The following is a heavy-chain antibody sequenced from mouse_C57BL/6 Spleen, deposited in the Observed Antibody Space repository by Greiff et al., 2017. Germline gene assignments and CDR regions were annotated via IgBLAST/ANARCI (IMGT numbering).Heavy chain of an antibody. CDR3: ARSATGTWAMDY. J-gene: IGHJ4*01. V-gene: IGHV5-6*01. CDR1: GFTFSSYG. Sequence: EVQLVESGGDLVKPGGSLKLSCAASGFTFSSYGMSWVRQTPDKRLEWVATISSGGSYTYYPDSVKGRFTISRDNAKNTLYLQMSSLKSEDTAMYYCARSATGTWAMDYWGQGTSVTVSS. CDR2: ISSGGSYT. D-gene: IGHD4-1*01.